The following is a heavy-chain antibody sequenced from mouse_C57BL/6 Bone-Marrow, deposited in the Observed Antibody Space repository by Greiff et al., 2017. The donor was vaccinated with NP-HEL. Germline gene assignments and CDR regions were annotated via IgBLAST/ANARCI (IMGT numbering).Heavy chain of an antibody. Sequence: VQLQQSGAELVKPGAPVKLSCTASGFNIKDYYMHWVKQRTEQGLEWIGRIDPEDGETKYAPKFQGKATITADTSSNTAYLQLSSLTSEDTAVYYCARWYYYGSSYDWYFDVWGTGTTVTVSS. CDR3: ARWYYYGSSYDWYFDV. D-gene: IGHD1-1*01. J-gene: IGHJ1*03. CDR2: IDPEDGET. V-gene: IGHV14-2*01. CDR1: GFNIKDYY.